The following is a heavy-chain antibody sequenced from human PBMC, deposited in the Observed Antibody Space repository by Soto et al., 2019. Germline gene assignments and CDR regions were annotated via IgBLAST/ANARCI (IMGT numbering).Heavy chain of an antibody. Sequence: EVQLVESGGGLVKPGGSLRLSCAASGFTFSSYNMNWVRQAPGKGLEWVSCISSISSFIDYADSMRGGITISRNNAENSVILQMNSLRAEDTAVYFCARGGQQDGMDVWGQGTTVTVSS. V-gene: IGHV3-21*01. D-gene: IGHD1-1*01. CDR3: ARGGQQDGMDV. CDR2: ISSISSFI. J-gene: IGHJ6*02. CDR1: GFTFSSYN.